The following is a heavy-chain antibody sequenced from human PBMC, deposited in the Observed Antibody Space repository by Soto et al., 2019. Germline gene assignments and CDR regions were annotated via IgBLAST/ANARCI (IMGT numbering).Heavy chain of an antibody. Sequence: SGPTLLNPAQTLTLTCNFSGFSLDTSGTCVSWIRQPPGKALEWLARIDWDDGKHYSASLKTRLTISKDTSKNQVVLTMTNMDPVDTATYYCARLPTGNCPGCYWGQGTLVTVS. CDR2: IDWDDGK. J-gene: IGHJ4*02. CDR1: GFSLDTSGTC. CDR3: ARLPTGNCPGCY. D-gene: IGHD1-1*01. V-gene: IGHV2-70*11.